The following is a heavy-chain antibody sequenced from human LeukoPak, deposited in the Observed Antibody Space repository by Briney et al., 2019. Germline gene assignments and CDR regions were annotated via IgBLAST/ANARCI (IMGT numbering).Heavy chain of an antibody. CDR3: ARGTTPGRGGSDY. Sequence: TGGSLRLSCAASGFSFSSYSMNWVRQAPGKGLEWVSYVSSSSSTIYYADSVKGRFTISRDNAMNSLFLQMNSLRAEDTAVYYCARGTTPGRGGSDYWGQGTLVTVSS. CDR2: VSSSSSTI. D-gene: IGHD4-11*01. V-gene: IGHV3-48*01. CDR1: GFSFSSYS. J-gene: IGHJ4*02.